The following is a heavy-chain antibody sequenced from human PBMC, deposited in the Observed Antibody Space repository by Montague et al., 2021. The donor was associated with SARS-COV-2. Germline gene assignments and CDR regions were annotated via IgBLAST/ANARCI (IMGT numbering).Heavy chain of an antibody. CDR2: INHSGST. V-gene: IGHV4-34*01. Sequence: SETLSLTCAVYGGSFSGYYWSWIRQPPGKGLEWIGEINHSGSTNYNPSLTSRVTISVDTSKNQFSLKLSSVTAADTAVYYCARGLVGLLWFGEKYFGRNCFDPWGQGTLVTVSS. D-gene: IGHD3-10*01. CDR1: GGSFSGYY. CDR3: ARGLVGLLWFGEKYFGRNCFDP. J-gene: IGHJ5*02.